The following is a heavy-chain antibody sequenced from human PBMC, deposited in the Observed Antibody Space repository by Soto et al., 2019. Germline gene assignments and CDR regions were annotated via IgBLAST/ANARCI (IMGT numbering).Heavy chain of an antibody. CDR2: ISSSSSYI. J-gene: IGHJ4*02. D-gene: IGHD6-19*01. V-gene: IGHV3-21*01. CDR3: ARALRGCLHVAATDY. Sequence: EVQLVESGGGLVKPGGSLRLSCAASGFTFSSYSMNWVRQAPGKGLEWVSSISSSSSYIYYADSVKGRFTISRDNAKNSLYLQMNSLRAEDTAVYYCARALRGCLHVAATDYWGQGTLVTVSS. CDR1: GFTFSSYS.